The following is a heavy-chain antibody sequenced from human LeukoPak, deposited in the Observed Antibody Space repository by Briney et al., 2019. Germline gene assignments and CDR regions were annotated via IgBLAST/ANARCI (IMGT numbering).Heavy chain of an antibody. CDR2: IYSGGST. J-gene: IGHJ3*02. V-gene: IGHV3-53*01. CDR1: GFTFSSYN. Sequence: GGSLRLSCAASGFTFSSYNMSWVRQAPGKGLEWVSVIYSGGSTYYADSVKGRFTISRDNSKNTLYLQMNSLRAEDTAVYYCARDRVIAAAGNDAFDTWGQGTMVTVSS. D-gene: IGHD6-13*01. CDR3: ARDRVIAAAGNDAFDT.